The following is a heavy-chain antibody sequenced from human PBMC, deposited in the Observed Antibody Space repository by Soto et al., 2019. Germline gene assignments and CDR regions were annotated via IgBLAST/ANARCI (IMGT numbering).Heavy chain of an antibody. CDR2: ISGSGGSI. CDR1: GLTVSSKY. J-gene: IGHJ4*02. CDR3: AKGARSSSFDS. V-gene: IGHV3-23*01. D-gene: IGHD6-6*01. Sequence: PGGSLRLSCAASGLTVSSKYMGWVRQAPGKRLEWLSSISGSGGSIYYADSVKGRFTISRDNSKNTLYLQMNSLRAEDTALYYCAKGARSSSFDSWGQGTLVTVSS.